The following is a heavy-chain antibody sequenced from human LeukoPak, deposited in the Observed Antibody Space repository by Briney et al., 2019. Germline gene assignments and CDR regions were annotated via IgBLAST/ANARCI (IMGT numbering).Heavy chain of an antibody. CDR1: GFAFSNYW. Sequence: PGGSLRLSCAASGFAFSNYWMHWVRQTPGKGLVWVSRINSDGSSTSYADSVKGRFTISRDNAKNTLYLQMNSLRAEDTAVYYCARGYCSSTSCSNWFDPWGQGTLVTVSS. CDR3: ARGYCSSTSCSNWFDP. V-gene: IGHV3-74*01. J-gene: IGHJ5*02. D-gene: IGHD2-2*01. CDR2: INSDGSST.